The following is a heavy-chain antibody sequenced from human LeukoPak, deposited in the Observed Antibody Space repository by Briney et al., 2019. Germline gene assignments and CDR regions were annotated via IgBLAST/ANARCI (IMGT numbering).Heavy chain of an antibody. D-gene: IGHD1-14*01. CDR2: ISGSGGST. V-gene: IGHV3-23*01. Sequence: GGSLRLSCAASGFTFSSYAMSWVRQAPGNRLESVSAISGSGGSTYSAASVKGRFTISRDNSKNTLYLQMNSLRAEDTAVYYCAKVAYISADYWGQGTLVTVSS. J-gene: IGHJ4*02. CDR3: AKVAYISADY. CDR1: GFTFSSYA.